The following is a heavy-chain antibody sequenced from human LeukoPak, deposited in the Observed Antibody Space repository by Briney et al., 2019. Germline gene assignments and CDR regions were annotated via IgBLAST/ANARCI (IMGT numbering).Heavy chain of an antibody. Sequence: GGSLRLSCAASGFTFSSYSINWVRQAPGKGREWVSSISSSSSYIYYADSVKVRFTISIDNAKNSLYLQMNSLRAEDTAVYFCARAGCSSNSCYHYYYYMDVWGKGTTVTISS. CDR1: GFTFSSYS. D-gene: IGHD2-2*01. CDR2: ISSSSSYI. V-gene: IGHV3-21*01. CDR3: ARAGCSSNSCYHYYYYMDV. J-gene: IGHJ6*03.